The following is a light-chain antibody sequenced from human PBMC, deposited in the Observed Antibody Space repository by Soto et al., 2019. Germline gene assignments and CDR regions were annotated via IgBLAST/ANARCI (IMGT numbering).Light chain of an antibody. J-gene: IGKJ2*01. CDR1: QSVSSSY. V-gene: IGKV3-20*01. Sequence: ETVLTQSPGTLCLSPGERATLSCRASQSVSSSYLAWYQQKPGQAPRLLMYGASRRATGIPDKFSGSGSGPDFTLTISRLEPEEFAVYYCQQYGSSPYTFGQGPKLEIK. CDR3: QQYGSSPYT. CDR2: GAS.